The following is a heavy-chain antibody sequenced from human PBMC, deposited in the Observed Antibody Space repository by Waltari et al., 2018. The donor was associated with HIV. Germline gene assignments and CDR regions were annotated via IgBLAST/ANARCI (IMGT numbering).Heavy chain of an antibody. V-gene: IGHV1-18*01. Sequence: QIQVVQSGGEVKKPGASVKVSCKTSGYNFKNYGITWVRQAPGQGLEWMGRISGRNGDTMYAQKFQGRVIMTMDTSTNSGYLELQSLTSYDTADYYCSRAAYGYFLYSWIDPWGQVTPVIVSS. D-gene: IGHD4-17*01. CDR3: SRAAYGYFLYSWIDP. CDR2: ISGRNGDT. J-gene: IGHJ5*02. CDR1: GYNFKNYG.